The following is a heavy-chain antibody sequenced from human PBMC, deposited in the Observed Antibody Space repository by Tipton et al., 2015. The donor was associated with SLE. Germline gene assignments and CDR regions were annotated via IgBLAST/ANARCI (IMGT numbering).Heavy chain of an antibody. J-gene: IGHJ4*02. Sequence: TLSLTCTVSGGSISSSSYYWGWIRQPPGKGLEWIGYIYYSGSTNYNPSLKSRVTISVDTSKNQFSLKLSSVTAADTAVYYCARGAPRYFDYWGQGTLVTVSS. CDR2: IYYSGST. V-gene: IGHV4-61*05. CDR3: ARGAPRYFDY. D-gene: IGHD3-16*01. CDR1: GGSISSSSYY.